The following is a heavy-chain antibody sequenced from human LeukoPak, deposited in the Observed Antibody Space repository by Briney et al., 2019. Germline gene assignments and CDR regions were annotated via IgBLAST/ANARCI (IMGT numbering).Heavy chain of an antibody. Sequence: GASVKVSCKASGGTFSSYAISWVRQAPGQGLEWMGGIIPIFGTANYAQKFQGRVTITADESTSTAYMELSSLRSEDTAVYYCAGQLVFRGNYYYYMDVWGKGTTVTVSS. CDR2: IIPIFGTA. CDR1: GGTFSSYA. J-gene: IGHJ6*03. V-gene: IGHV1-69*13. D-gene: IGHD6-6*01. CDR3: AGQLVFRGNYYYYMDV.